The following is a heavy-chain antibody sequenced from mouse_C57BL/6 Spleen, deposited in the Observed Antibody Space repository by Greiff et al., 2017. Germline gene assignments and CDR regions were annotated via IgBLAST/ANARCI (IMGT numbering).Heavy chain of an antibody. CDR2: ISNLAYSI. CDR3: ARRGSCYAMGC. CDR1: GFTFSDYG. V-gene: IGHV5-15*01. J-gene: IGHJ4*01. D-gene: IGHD1-1*02. Sequence: EVQGVESGGGLVQPGGSLKLSCAASGFTFSDYGMAWVRQAPRKGPEWVAFISNLAYSIYYADTVTGRFTISRENANNTLYLEMSSLRSEDTAMYYCARRGSCYAMGCWGQGASVTVSS.